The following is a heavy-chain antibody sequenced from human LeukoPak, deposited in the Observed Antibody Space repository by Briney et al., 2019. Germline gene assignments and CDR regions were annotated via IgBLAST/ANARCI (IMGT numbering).Heavy chain of an antibody. CDR1: GYTLTELS. Sequence: ASVKVSCKVSGYTLTELSMHWVRQATGQGLEWMGWMSPNNGNTGYAQKFQGRVTMTRDTSINTAYMELSSLRPEDTAVYYCASNPPRTGDFNYWGQGALVTVSS. V-gene: IGHV1-8*01. CDR2: MSPNNGNT. CDR3: ASNPPRTGDFNY. J-gene: IGHJ4*02. D-gene: IGHD7-27*01.